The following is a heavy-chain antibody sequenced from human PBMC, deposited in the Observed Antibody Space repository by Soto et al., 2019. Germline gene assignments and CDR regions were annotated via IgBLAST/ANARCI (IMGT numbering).Heavy chain of an antibody. Sequence: GGSLRLSCAASGFPFSNYAMSWVRQAPGKGLEWVSAISARGDTTYFADSVKGRFTISRDNSKNTLYLQINSLRAEDTAVYFCANMASSSSQNWGQGTLVTVSS. V-gene: IGHV3-23*01. J-gene: IGHJ4*02. D-gene: IGHD6-6*01. CDR1: GFPFSNYA. CDR2: ISARGDTT. CDR3: ANMASSSSQN.